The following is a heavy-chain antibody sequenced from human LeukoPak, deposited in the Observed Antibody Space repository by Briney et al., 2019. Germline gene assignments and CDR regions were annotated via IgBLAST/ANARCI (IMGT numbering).Heavy chain of an antibody. J-gene: IGHJ4*02. CDR2: VTVSGGGT. D-gene: IGHD6-6*01. Sequence: GGSLRLSCTASGFTFSSYAMSWVRQAPGKGLEWVPTVTVSGGGTYYGDSVKGRFTISRDNSKNTLYLQMNSLRAEDTAVYYCAKRAARPAYYFDFWGQGTLVTSSS. CDR3: AKRAARPAYYFDF. V-gene: IGHV3-23*01. CDR1: GFTFSSYA.